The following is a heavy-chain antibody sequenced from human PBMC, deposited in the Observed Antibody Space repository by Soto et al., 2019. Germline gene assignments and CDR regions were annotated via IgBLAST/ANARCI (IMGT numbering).Heavy chain of an antibody. CDR2: IYHSGST. CDR3: ARSAGYSSGKFDY. CDR1: GGSISSSNW. D-gene: IGHD6-19*01. V-gene: IGHV4-4*02. J-gene: IGHJ4*02. Sequence: SETLSLTCAVSGGSISSSNWWSWVRQPPGKGLEWIGEIYHSGSTNHNPSLKSRVTISVDKSKNQFSLKLSSVTAADTAVYYCARSAGYSSGKFDYWGQGTLVTVSS.